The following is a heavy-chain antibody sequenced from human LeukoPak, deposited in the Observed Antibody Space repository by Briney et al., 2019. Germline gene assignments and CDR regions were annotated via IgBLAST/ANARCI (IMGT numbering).Heavy chain of an antibody. D-gene: IGHD6-13*01. Sequence: ETLSLTCAVYGGSFSGYYWSWIRQAPGKGLEWVSAISGSGGSTYYADSVKGRFTISRDNSKNTLYLQMNSLRAEDTAVYYCAKEHIAAIDYWGQGTLVTVSS. V-gene: IGHV3-23*01. CDR1: GGSFSGYY. CDR3: AKEHIAAIDY. CDR2: ISGSGGST. J-gene: IGHJ4*02.